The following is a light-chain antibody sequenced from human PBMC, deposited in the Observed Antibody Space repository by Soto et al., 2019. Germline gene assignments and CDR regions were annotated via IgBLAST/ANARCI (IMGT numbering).Light chain of an antibody. CDR3: CSYAGGYIYV. Sequence: QSALTQPRPVSGSPGQSVTISCTGTSSDVGGHDYVSWYQQHPGKAPKVMIYDVSKRPSGVPDRFSGSKSGNTASLTISGLQAEDEADYYCCSYAGGYIYVFGTGTKVTVL. CDR1: SSDVGGHDY. J-gene: IGLJ1*01. CDR2: DVS. V-gene: IGLV2-11*01.